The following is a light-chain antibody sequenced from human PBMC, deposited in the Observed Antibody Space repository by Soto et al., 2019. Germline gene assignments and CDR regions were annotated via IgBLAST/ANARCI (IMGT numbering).Light chain of an antibody. CDR1: SSNIGSYT. V-gene: IGLV1-44*01. CDR3: AAWDDSLNVFYV. Sequence: QSALTQPPSASGTPGQRVTISCSGSSSNIGSYTVNWYQQLPGTAPKLLIYTNNQRPSGVPDRFSGSKSGTSASLAISGLQSEDEADYYCAAWDDSLNVFYVFGTGTKLTVL. J-gene: IGLJ1*01. CDR2: TNN.